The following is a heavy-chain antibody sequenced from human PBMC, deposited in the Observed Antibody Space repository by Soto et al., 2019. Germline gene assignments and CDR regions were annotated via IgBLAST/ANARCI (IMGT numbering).Heavy chain of an antibody. D-gene: IGHD1-26*01. CDR3: SRYSGSYTRGLDY. Sequence: EVQLVESGGGLVQPGGSLRLSCAASGFTFSDHYMDWVRQAPGKGLAWVGRSRNKANSYSTEYAASVKGRFTIPRNEAKNSLYLQMSSLKTDGSAVYYCSRYSGSYTRGLDYWGQGTLVTVSS. J-gene: IGHJ4*02. V-gene: IGHV3-72*01. CDR1: GFTFSDHY. CDR2: SRNKANSYST.